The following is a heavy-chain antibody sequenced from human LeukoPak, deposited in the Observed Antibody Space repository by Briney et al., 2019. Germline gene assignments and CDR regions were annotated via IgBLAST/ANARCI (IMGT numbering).Heavy chain of an antibody. CDR2: IYYTGST. CDR3: ARVAPGGEYYFDY. D-gene: IGHD3-16*01. V-gene: IGHV4-39*07. Sequence: SSETLSLTCTVSGGSISSSGYYWGWLRQPPGKGLEWIGSIYYTGSTYYNPSLKSRVTVAVDTSKNQFSLKLSSVTAADTAVYYCARVAPGGEYYFDYWGQGTLVTVSS. CDR1: GGSISSSGYY. J-gene: IGHJ4*02.